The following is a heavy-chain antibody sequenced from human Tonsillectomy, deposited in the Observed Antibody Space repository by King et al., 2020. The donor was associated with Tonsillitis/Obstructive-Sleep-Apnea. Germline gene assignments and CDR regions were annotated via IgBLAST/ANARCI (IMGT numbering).Heavy chain of an antibody. D-gene: IGHD4-17*01. CDR2: IYPGDSDT. J-gene: IGHJ3*02. V-gene: IGHV5-51*01. Sequence: VPLVESGAEVKKPGESLKISCKGSGYNFTTYWIGWVRQMPGKGLEWMGIIYPGDSDTRYSPSFQGQVTISADKSISTAYLQWSSLKASDTAIYYCARRVYGVYGSAFDIWGQGTMVAVSS. CDR3: ARRVYGVYGSAFDI. CDR1: GYNFTTYW.